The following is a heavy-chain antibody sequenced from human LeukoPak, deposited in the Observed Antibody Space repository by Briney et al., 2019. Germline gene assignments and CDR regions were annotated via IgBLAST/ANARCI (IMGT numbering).Heavy chain of an antibody. CDR2: ISAYNGNT. Sequence: ASVKVSCKASGYTFTSYGISWVRQAPGQGLEWMGWISAYNGNTNYAQKLQGRVTMTTDTSTSTAYMELRSLRSDDTAVYYCARAGLTFVVVGTFDIWGQGTMVTVSS. V-gene: IGHV1-18*01. D-gene: IGHD2-2*01. J-gene: IGHJ3*02. CDR3: ARAGLTFVVVGTFDI. CDR1: GYTFTSYG.